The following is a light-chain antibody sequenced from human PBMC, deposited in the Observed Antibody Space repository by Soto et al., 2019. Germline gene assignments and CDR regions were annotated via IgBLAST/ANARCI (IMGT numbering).Light chain of an antibody. CDR3: SSYTSSSTLEV. CDR2: DVS. CDR1: SRDVGGYNY. V-gene: IGLV2-14*01. J-gene: IGLJ1*01. Sequence: QSVLTQPASVSGSPGQSITISCTGTSRDVGGYNYVSWYQQHPGKAPKLMIYDVSNRPSGVSNRFSGSKSGNTASLTISGLQAEDGADYYCSSYTSSSTLEVFGTGTKATVL.